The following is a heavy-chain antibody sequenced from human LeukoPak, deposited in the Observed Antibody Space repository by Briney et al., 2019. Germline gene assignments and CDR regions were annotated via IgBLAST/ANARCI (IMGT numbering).Heavy chain of an antibody. V-gene: IGHV3-23*01. Sequence: GGSLRLSCAASGFTFSTYAMSWVRQAPGKGLEWVSDISGSGGSTYYADSVKGRFTVSRDNSKNTLYLQMSSLRADDTAVYYCAKGPRQQLVTRFDNWGQGTRVTVSS. CDR2: ISGSGGST. D-gene: IGHD6-13*01. CDR3: AKGPRQQLVTRFDN. J-gene: IGHJ4*02. CDR1: GFTFSTYA.